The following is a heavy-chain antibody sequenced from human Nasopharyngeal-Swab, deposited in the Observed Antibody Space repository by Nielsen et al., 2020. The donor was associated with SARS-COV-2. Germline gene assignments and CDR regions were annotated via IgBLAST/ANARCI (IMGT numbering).Heavy chain of an antibody. Sequence: GASLQISCAASGFTFSGSAMHWVRQASGKGLEWVGHIRSKANSYATAYAASVKGRFTISRDDSKNTAYLQMNSLKTEDTAVYYCTRRAMVSRYYYYYGMDVWGQGTTVTVS. D-gene: IGHD5-18*01. CDR1: GFTFSGSA. J-gene: IGHJ6*02. CDR2: IRSKANSYAT. CDR3: TRRAMVSRYYYYYGMDV. V-gene: IGHV3-73*01.